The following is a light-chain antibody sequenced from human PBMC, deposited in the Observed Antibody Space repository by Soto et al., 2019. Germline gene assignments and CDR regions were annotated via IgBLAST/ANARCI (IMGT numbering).Light chain of an antibody. V-gene: IGKV3-20*01. J-gene: IGKJ5*01. CDR2: AAS. CDR1: QSVSSSY. CDR3: QQYGTSPIT. Sequence: EIVLTQSPGTLSLSPGERATLSCRASQSVSSSYLAWYQQKSGQAPRLLIYAASSRATGIPDRFSGSGSGTDFTITISRLEPEDFAAYYCQQYGTSPITFGQGTRLEIK.